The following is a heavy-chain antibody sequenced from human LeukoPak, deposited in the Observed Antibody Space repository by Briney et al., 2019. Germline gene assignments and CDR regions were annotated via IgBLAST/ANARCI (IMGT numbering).Heavy chain of an antibody. D-gene: IGHD4-17*01. CDR2: IKQDGSEK. Sequence: PGGSLRLSCAASGFTFSSYWMTWVRQAPGKGLEWVANIKQDGSEKYYVDSVKGRFTISRDNAKNSLYLQMNSLRAEDTAVYYCARASTVTTRNIDDWGQGTLVTVSS. V-gene: IGHV3-7*01. J-gene: IGHJ4*02. CDR3: ARASTVTTRNIDD. CDR1: GFTFSSYW.